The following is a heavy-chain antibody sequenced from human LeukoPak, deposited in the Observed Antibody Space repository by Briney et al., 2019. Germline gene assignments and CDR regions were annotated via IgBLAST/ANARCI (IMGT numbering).Heavy chain of an antibody. CDR1: GFTVSNNY. J-gene: IGHJ6*03. Sequence: GGSLRLSCAASGFTVSNNYMTWVRQAPGRGLEWVSVIYSGGSTYYADSVKGRFTISRDNSKNTLYLQMNSLRAEDTAVYYCTRVRYIRGPDHFYMDVWGKGTTVTISS. V-gene: IGHV3-53*01. D-gene: IGHD1-1*01. CDR2: IYSGGST. CDR3: TRVRYIRGPDHFYMDV.